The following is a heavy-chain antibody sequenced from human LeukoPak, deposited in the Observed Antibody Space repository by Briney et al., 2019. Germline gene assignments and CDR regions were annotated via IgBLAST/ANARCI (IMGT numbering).Heavy chain of an antibody. CDR2: IYSGGST. J-gene: IGHJ4*02. D-gene: IGHD3-22*01. CDR1: GFTVSSNY. V-gene: IGHV3-66*01. CDR3: ARRQSYYDSSGYTYGFDY. Sequence: GGSLRLSCAASGFTVSSNYMSWVRQAPGKGLEWVSVIYSGGSTYYADSVKGRFTISRDNSKNTLYLQMNSLRAEDTAVYYCARRQSYYDSSGYTYGFDYWGQGTLVTVSS.